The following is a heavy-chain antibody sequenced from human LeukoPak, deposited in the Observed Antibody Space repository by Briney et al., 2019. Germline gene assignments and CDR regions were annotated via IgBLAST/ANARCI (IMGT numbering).Heavy chain of an antibody. CDR2: INPNNADT. J-gene: IGHJ4*02. Sequence: ASVKVSCKASGYTFTGYYMHWVRQAPGQGLEWMGWINPNNADTTYVQKFQGRVTMTRDTSISTAYMELSRLSSGDTAVYYCARADEWLSLYYFDYWGQGTLVTVSS. D-gene: IGHD3-3*01. CDR1: GYTFTGYY. V-gene: IGHV1-2*02. CDR3: ARADEWLSLYYFDY.